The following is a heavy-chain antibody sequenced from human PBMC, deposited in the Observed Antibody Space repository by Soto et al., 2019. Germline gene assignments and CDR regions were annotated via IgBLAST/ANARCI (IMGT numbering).Heavy chain of an antibody. CDR2: IYDSGST. Sequence: SETLSLTGTVSGGAISSSSYYGGWMRQPPGKGLEWIGSIYDSGSTYYNPSLKSGVTISVDTSKNQCSLKLSSVTAADTAVYYCARRLRYFDWLYYYYGMDVWGQGTTVT. CDR1: GGAISSSSYY. D-gene: IGHD3-9*01. J-gene: IGHJ6*02. CDR3: ARRLRYFDWLYYYYGMDV. V-gene: IGHV4-39*01.